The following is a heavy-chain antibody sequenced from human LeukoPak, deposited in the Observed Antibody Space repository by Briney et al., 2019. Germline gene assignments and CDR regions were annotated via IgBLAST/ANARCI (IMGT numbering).Heavy chain of an antibody. J-gene: IGHJ4*02. CDR3: ARYYYGSGSYFDY. V-gene: IGHV3-7*01. CDR1: GFTFRNAW. D-gene: IGHD3-10*01. Sequence: QTGGSLRLSCAASGFTFRNAWMNWVRQAPGKGLEWVANIKQDGSEKYYVDSVKGRFTISRDNAKNSLYLQMNSLRAEDTAVYYCARYYYGSGSYFDYWGQGTLVTVSS. CDR2: IKQDGSEK.